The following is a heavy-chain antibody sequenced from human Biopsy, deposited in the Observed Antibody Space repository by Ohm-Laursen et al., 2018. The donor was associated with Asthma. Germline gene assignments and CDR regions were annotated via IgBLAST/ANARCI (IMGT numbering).Heavy chain of an antibody. D-gene: IGHD1-26*01. CDR3: ARQKLVAAEGPFDM. CDR2: IYFSGNT. J-gene: IGHJ3*02. Sequence: TLSLTCTVSGGSITSFYWSWIRQPPGRGLEWIGYIYFSGNTNYNPSLKSRVTISIDTSKNHFSLKLTSVTAADAAVYYCARQKLVAAEGPFDMWGQGTMVIVSS. CDR1: GGSITSFY. V-gene: IGHV4-59*01.